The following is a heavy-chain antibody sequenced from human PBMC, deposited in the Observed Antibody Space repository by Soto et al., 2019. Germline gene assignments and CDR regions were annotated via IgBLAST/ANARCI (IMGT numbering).Heavy chain of an antibody. J-gene: IGHJ4*02. CDR3: ARQVVGLAVTHD. CDR1: DGSFSDYY. Sequence: QVHLQQWGAGLLKPSETLSLTCGVYDGSFSDYYWSWIRQPPGKGLEWIGEFKHSGGTNYSPSLKSRVTILGDTSNNQFSLKLTSVTAAATAMYYCARQVVGLAVTHDWGQGTLVTVSS. CDR2: FKHSGGT. V-gene: IGHV4-34*01. D-gene: IGHD6-19*01.